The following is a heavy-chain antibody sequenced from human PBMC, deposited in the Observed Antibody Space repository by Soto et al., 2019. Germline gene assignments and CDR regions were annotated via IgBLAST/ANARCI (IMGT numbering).Heavy chain of an antibody. J-gene: IGHJ4*02. V-gene: IGHV1-8*01. D-gene: IGHD1-20*01. CDR2: MNPNSGNT. CDR1: GYTFTSYD. CDR3: ARDRPHYNWNPHDY. Sequence: GASVKVSCKASGYTFTSYDINWVRQATGQGLEWMGWMNPNSGNTGYAQKFQGRVTMTRDTSISTAYMELSRLRSDDTAVYYCARDRPHYNWNPHDYWGQGTLVTVSS.